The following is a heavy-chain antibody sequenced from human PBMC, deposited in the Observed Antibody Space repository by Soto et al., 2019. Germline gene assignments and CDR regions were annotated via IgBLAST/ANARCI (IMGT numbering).Heavy chain of an antibody. Sequence: QVQLQESGPGLVKPSETLSLTCTVSGGSISSYYWSWIRQPPGKGLEWIGYIYYSGSTNYNPSLKSRVTISLDKSNNQFSQGLSSVTAADTDVYYGARDYRSMDYDYVWGSYRPYCYYYGMDVWGQGTTVTVSS. CDR2: IYYSGST. J-gene: IGHJ6*02. D-gene: IGHD3-16*02. CDR1: GGSISSYY. V-gene: IGHV4-59*01. CDR3: ARDYRSMDYDYVWGSYRPYCYYYGMDV.